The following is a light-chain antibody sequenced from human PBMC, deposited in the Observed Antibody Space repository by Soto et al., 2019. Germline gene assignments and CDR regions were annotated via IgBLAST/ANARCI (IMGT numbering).Light chain of an antibody. V-gene: IGKV3-15*01. CDR1: LNIRSN. CDR2: GAS. Sequence: EKVMTQSPATLSVSPGERATLSCRASLNIRSNLAWYQQKPGQAPRLLIFGASTRATGIPARFSGNGTGTDFTLTISRLEPEDFAVYYCQQYVTSPWAFGQGTKVAIE. CDR3: QQYVTSPWA. J-gene: IGKJ1*01.